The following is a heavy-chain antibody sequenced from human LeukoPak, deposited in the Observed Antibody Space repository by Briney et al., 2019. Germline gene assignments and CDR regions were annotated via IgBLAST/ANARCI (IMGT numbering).Heavy chain of an antibody. CDR3: ARDPQTYSGGWSVQDY. D-gene: IGHD6-19*01. V-gene: IGHV3-74*01. CDR2: IKSDGSST. Sequence: PGGSLRLSCVASGFTFSNYWMHWVRQAPGKGLVWVSRIKSDGSSTNYADSVKGRFTISRDNAKNTVYLQMNNLRAEDTAVYYCARDPQTYSGGWSVQDYWGQGNLVTVSS. CDR1: GFTFSNYW. J-gene: IGHJ4*02.